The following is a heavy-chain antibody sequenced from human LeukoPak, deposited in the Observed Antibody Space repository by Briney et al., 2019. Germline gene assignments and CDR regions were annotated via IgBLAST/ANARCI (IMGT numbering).Heavy chain of an antibody. CDR2: VSYSGST. J-gene: IGHJ5*02. D-gene: IGHD3-9*01. Sequence: KPSETLSLTCTVFGDSINSYYWSWIRQSPGKGLEWVGYVSYSGSTNYNPSLNSRVTISVDRSKNQFSLKLTSVTAADSAMYYCARDYDTTGANWFGPWGQGALVTVSS. CDR3: ARDYDTTGANWFGP. CDR1: GDSINSYY. V-gene: IGHV4-59*01.